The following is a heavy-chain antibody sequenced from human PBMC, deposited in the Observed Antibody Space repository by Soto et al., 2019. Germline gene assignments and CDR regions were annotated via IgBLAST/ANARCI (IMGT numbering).Heavy chain of an antibody. J-gene: IGHJ4*02. Sequence: PGGSLRLSCAASGFIFSNVWMTWVRQVPGKGLECVANIKYDGSEEYYVDSVKGRFTISRDNAKNSLYLQMNSLRDEDSAVYYCVTDLNWQGHWGQGTLVTVSS. CDR2: IKYDGSEE. CDR1: GFIFSNVW. CDR3: VTDLNWQGH. V-gene: IGHV3-7*01.